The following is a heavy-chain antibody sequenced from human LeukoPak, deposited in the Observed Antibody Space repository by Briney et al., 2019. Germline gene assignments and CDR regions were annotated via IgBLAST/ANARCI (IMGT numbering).Heavy chain of an antibody. CDR3: ARVSESSSWYGMYYYYYMDV. CDR2: MNPNSGNT. Sequence: ASVKVSCKASGYTFTSYDINWVRQATGQGLEWMGWMNPNSGNTGYAQKFQGRVTMTRNTSISTAYMELSGLRSEDTAVYYCARVSESSSWYGMYYYYYMDVWGKGTTVTVSS. CDR1: GYTFTSYD. J-gene: IGHJ6*03. V-gene: IGHV1-8*01. D-gene: IGHD6-13*01.